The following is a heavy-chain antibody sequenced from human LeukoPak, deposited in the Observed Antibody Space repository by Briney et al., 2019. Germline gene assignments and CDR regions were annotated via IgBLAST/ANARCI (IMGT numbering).Heavy chain of an antibody. D-gene: IGHD3-16*01. CDR2: IYQGGST. CDR1: GYSISSGYY. CDR3: ARGELLDRFDY. V-gene: IGHV4-38-2*02. J-gene: IGHJ4*02. Sequence: PSETLSLTCTVSGYSISSGYYWGWIRQPPGKGLEWIGSIYQGGSTNYNPSLKSRVTISVDTSKNQFSLKLRSVTAADTAVYYCARGELLDRFDYWGQGTLVTVSS.